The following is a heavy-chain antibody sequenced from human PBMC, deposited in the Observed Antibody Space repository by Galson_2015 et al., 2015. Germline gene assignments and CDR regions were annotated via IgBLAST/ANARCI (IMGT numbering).Heavy chain of an antibody. CDR2: IRSKPNNYAT. CDR1: GFTLSGSA. CDR3: TRMRYRGYGP. J-gene: IGHJ5*02. V-gene: IGHV3-73*01. Sequence: SLRLSCAASGFTLSGSAVHWVRQASGKGLEWVGRIRSKPNNYATAYTASVKGRFTISRDDSKNTAYLQMKSLKTEDTAVYYCTRMRYRGYGPWGQGTLVTVSS. D-gene: IGHD5-12*01.